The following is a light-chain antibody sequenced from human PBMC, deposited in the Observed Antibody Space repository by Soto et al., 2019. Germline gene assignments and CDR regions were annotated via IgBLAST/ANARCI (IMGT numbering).Light chain of an antibody. CDR1: SSDVGGYNY. CDR3: CSYTASDLWV. Sequence: QSVLTQPRSVSGSPGQSVTISCTGTSSDVGGYNYVSWYQQVPGKAPKLMISAVTQRPSGVPDRFSGSKSGNTASLTISGLQADDEADYFCCSYTASDLWVFGGGTKLTVL. V-gene: IGLV2-11*01. CDR2: AVT. J-gene: IGLJ3*02.